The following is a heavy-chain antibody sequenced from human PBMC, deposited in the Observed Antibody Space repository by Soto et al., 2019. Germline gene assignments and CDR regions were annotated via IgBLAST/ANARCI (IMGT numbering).Heavy chain of an antibody. CDR3: ASYDWDSRGVLEN. D-gene: IGHD3-9*01. Sequence: QVPLVESGGDLVKTGGSLRLSCVASGFTFSDYYMSWIRQAPGKGLEWLSYISSSSGYTNYADSVEGRFTISRDNAKNSLFLQMNSLRAEDTAVYYCASYDWDSRGVLENWGQGTLVTVSS. CDR2: ISSSSGYT. J-gene: IGHJ4*02. V-gene: IGHV3-11*05. CDR1: GFTFSDYY.